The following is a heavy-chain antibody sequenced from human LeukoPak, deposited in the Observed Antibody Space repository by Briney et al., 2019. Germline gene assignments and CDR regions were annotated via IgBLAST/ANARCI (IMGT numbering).Heavy chain of an antibody. Sequence: PSETLSLTCAVYGGSFSGYYWSWIRQPPGKGLGWIGEINHSGSTNYNPSLKSRVTISVDTSKNQFSLKLSSVTAADTAVYYCARSITMVRGASWFDPWGQGTLVTVSS. CDR3: ARSITMVRGASWFDP. CDR2: INHSGST. D-gene: IGHD3-10*01. CDR1: GGSFSGYY. V-gene: IGHV4-34*01. J-gene: IGHJ5*02.